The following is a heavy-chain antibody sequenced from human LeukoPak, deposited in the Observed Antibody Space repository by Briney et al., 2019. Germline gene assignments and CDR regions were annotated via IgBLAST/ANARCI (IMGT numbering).Heavy chain of an antibody. V-gene: IGHV4-31*03. D-gene: IGHD5-12*01. CDR3: ATYGGYVLGFDY. CDR1: GGSISSGGYY. CDR2: IYYSGST. Sequence: SETLSLTCTVSGGSISSGGYYWSWIRQHPGKGLEWIGYIYYSGSTYYNPSLKSRVTISVDTSKNQFSLKLSSVTAADTAVHYCATYGGYVLGFDYWGQGTLVTVSS. J-gene: IGHJ4*02.